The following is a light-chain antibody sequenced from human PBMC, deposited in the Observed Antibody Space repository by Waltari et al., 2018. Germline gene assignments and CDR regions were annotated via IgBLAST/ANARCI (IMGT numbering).Light chain of an antibody. CDR1: SSNIGSNY. CDR2: HSN. Sequence: QSVLTQPPSASGAPGQSVTIPCSGSSSNIGSNYVYWYQQLPGTAPKLLIYHSNQRPSGVPDRCSGSKSGTSASLAITGLRSEDEADYYCAAWDNSLSSVLFGGGTRLTVL. V-gene: IGLV1-47*02. CDR3: AAWDNSLSSVL. J-gene: IGLJ2*01.